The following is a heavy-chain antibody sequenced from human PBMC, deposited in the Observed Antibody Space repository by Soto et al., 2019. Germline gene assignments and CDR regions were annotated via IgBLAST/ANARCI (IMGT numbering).Heavy chain of an antibody. CDR2: IIPIFGTA. CDR3: ARVVVATTDEIGYYFDY. CDR1: GGTFSSYA. D-gene: IGHD5-12*01. V-gene: IGHV1-69*12. Sequence: QVQLVQSGAEVKKPGSSVKVSCKASGGTFSSYAISWVRQAPGQGLEWMGGIIPIFGTANYAQKFQGRVTITADESTSTAYMELSSLRSEDTAVYYCARVVVATTDEIGYYFDYWGQGTLVTVSS. J-gene: IGHJ4*02.